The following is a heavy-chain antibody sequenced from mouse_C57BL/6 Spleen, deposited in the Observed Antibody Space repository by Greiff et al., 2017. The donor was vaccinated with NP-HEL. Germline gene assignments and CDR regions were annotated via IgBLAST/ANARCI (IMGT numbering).Heavy chain of an antibody. J-gene: IGHJ2*01. CDR3: AGGYDRGFDD. Sequence: VQLQQSGPELVKPGASVKMSCKASGYTFTDYNMHWVKQSHGKSLEWIGYINPNNGGTSYNQKFKGKATLTVNKSSSTAYMELRSLTSEDSAVYYCAGGYDRGFDDWGQGTTRTVSS. V-gene: IGHV1-22*01. D-gene: IGHD2-2*01. CDR2: INPNNGGT. CDR1: GYTFTDYN.